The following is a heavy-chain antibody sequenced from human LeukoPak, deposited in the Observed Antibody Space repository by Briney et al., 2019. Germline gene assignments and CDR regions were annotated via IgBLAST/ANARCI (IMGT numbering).Heavy chain of an antibody. J-gene: IGHJ6*03. D-gene: IGHD6-25*01. Sequence: SETLSLTCTVSGYSISSGYYWGWIRQPPGKGLEWIGSIYHSGSTNYNPSLKSRVTISVDTSKNQFSLKLSSVTAADTAVYYCARGVWPRGEYYYYYMDVWGKGTAVIVSS. CDR2: IYHSGST. V-gene: IGHV4-38-2*02. CDR1: GYSISSGYY. CDR3: ARGVWPRGEYYYYYMDV.